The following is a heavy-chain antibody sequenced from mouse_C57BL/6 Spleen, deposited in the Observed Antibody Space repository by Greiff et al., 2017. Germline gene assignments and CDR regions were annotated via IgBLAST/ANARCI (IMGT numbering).Heavy chain of an antibody. CDR1: GFNIKDYY. Sequence: VQLQQSGAELVRPGASVKFSCTASGFNIKDYYMHWVKQTPEQGLEWIGRIDPEDGDNEYAPQVPGKATMTADTSSNTAYLQLSSLTSEDTAVYYCTTRGYDYDDFDYGGQGTTLTVSS. V-gene: IGHV14-1*01. J-gene: IGHJ2*01. CDR3: TTRGYDYDDFDY. D-gene: IGHD2-4*01. CDR2: IDPEDGDN.